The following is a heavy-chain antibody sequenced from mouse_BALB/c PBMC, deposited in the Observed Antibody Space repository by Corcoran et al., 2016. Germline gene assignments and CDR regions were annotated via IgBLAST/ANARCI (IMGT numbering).Heavy chain of an antibody. CDR1: GYTFTNCG. Sequence: QIQLVQSGPEMKKPGETVKISCKASGYTFTNCGMNWVKQAPGKGLKWMGWINTYTGEPTYADDFKGRFVFSLETSASTAYLQINNLKNEDMATYFCAKWGTSMITSYFDSWGQGTTITVSS. D-gene: IGHD2-4*01. V-gene: IGHV9-1*02. CDR3: AKWGTSMITSYFDS. CDR2: INTYTGEP. J-gene: IGHJ2*01.